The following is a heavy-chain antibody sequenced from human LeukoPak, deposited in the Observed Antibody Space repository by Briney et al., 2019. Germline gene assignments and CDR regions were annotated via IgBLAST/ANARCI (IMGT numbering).Heavy chain of an antibody. J-gene: IGHJ4*02. CDR2: IDTDGRSTRST. CDR1: GFTFSSYW. V-gene: IGHV3-74*01. Sequence: PGGSLRPSCAASGFTFSSYWMHWVRQAPGKGLVWVSRIDTDGRSTRSTSYTDSVTGRFTMSRDNAKNTLYLQMNSLRAEDTAVYYCVRDVWGDRDSYFDKWGQGTLVTVSS. D-gene: IGHD2-21*02. CDR3: VRDVWGDRDSYFDK.